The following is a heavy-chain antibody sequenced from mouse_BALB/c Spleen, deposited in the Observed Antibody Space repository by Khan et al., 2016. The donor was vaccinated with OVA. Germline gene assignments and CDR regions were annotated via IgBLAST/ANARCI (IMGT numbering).Heavy chain of an antibody. CDR3: ARRTTENTMDY. Sequence: QVQLKQSGAELARPGASVKMSCKASGYTFTSNTMHWVKQRPGQGLEWIGYINPRSSYTNYNQKFKDKATLTAAKSSSTAYMQLSSLTSADSAVLYCARRTTENTMDYWGQGTSGTGSS. CDR1: GYTFTSNT. V-gene: IGHV1-4*01. J-gene: IGHJ4*01. CDR2: INPRSSYT. D-gene: IGHD2-14*01.